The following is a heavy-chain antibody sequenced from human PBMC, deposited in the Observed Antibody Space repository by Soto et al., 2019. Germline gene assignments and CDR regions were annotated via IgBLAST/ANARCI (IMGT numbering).Heavy chain of an antibody. V-gene: IGHV1-46*03. D-gene: IGHD2-21*01. CDR1: GNTFTRYY. Sequence: QVQLVQSGAEVKKPVASVKVSCKASGNTFTRYYMHWVRQAPGQGLEWMGMISPGGDRRTYAQKFQGRVTMTRDTSTSTVYMELSSLKSEDTAVYYCARGSYCGGDCYDYWGQGTLVTVSS. J-gene: IGHJ4*02. CDR2: ISPGGDRR. CDR3: ARGSYCGGDCYDY.